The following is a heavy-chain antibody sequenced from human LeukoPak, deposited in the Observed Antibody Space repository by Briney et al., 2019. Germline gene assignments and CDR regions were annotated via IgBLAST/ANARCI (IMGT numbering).Heavy chain of an antibody. V-gene: IGHV3-23*01. CDR2: INHLGHT. J-gene: IGHJ4*02. Sequence: PGGSLRLSCAACGFTFNHYAMSWVRQAPGKGLEWVSGINHLGHTLYADSVKGRFTISRDNSQNTLFLQMNSLRADDTAEYFCARDHGSQDSGAWYVFDYWGRGTLVTVSS. D-gene: IGHD6-19*01. CDR1: GFTFNHYA. CDR3: ARDHGSQDSGAWYVFDY.